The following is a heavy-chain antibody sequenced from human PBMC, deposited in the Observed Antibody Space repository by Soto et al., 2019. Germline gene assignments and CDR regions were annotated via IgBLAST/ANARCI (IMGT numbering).Heavy chain of an antibody. V-gene: IGHV3-21*01. CDR1: GFTFSSYS. J-gene: IGHJ4*02. Sequence: EVQLVESGGGLVKPGGSLRLSCAASGFTFSSYSMNWVRQAPGKGLEWVSSISSSSSYIYYADSVKGRFTISRDNAKNSLYLQMNSLRAEDTAVYYCARERTWGGYDRGATGPFDYWGQGTLVTVSS. CDR2: ISSSSSYI. D-gene: IGHD5-12*01. CDR3: ARERTWGGYDRGATGPFDY.